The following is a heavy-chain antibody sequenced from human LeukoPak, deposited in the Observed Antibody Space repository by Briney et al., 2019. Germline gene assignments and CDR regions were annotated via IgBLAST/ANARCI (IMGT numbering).Heavy chain of an antibody. CDR2: INHSGST. Sequence: SETLSLTCAVYGGSFSGYYWSWIRQPPGKGLEWIGEINHSGSTNYNPSLKSRVTISVDTSKNQFSLKLSSVTAADTAVYYCARHKPYYYDSSVDYWGQGTLVTVSS. V-gene: IGHV4-34*01. CDR1: GGSFSGYY. CDR3: ARHKPYYYDSSVDY. J-gene: IGHJ4*02. D-gene: IGHD3-22*01.